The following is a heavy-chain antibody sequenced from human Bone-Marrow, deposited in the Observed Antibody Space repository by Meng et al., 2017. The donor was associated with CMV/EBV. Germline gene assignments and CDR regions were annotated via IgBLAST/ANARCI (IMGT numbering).Heavy chain of an antibody. D-gene: IGHD6-13*01. Sequence: EVQLVESGGGLVKPGGSLRLSCTGSGSGFIFSNLWINWVRQAPGKGLEWVGRIKSKFDGETTDYAAPVKGRFTISRDDSRNTLYLYMNSLRAEDTAVYYCAKDPAALDYWGQGTLVTVFS. CDR2: IKSKFDGETT. CDR3: AKDPAALDY. J-gene: IGHJ4*02. CDR1: GSGFIFSNLW. V-gene: IGHV3-15*01.